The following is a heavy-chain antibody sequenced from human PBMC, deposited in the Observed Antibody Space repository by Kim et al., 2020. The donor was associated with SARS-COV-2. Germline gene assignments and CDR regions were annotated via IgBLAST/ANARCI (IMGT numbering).Heavy chain of an antibody. CDR3: ASQQQQTCEIDY. Sequence: NYTPSLKSRVTISVDTSKNQFSLKLSSVTAADTAVYYCASQQQQTCEIDYWGQGTLVTVSS. D-gene: IGHD6-13*01. J-gene: IGHJ4*02. V-gene: IGHV4-34*01.